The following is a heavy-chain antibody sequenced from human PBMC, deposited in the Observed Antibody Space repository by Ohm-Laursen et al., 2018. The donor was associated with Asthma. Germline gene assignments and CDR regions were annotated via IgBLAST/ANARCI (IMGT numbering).Heavy chain of an antibody. J-gene: IGHJ6*02. CDR1: GFTFNSYG. Sequence: SLRLSCAASGFTFNSYGIHWVRQAPGKGLEWVAVISSDGSNRYYPDSVKGRFTISRDNSRNTLYLQTSSLRAEDMAVYHCARDLGYCTTTSPCYGMDVWGQGTTVTVS. V-gene: IGHV3-30*03. CDR3: ARDLGYCTTTSPCYGMDV. CDR2: ISSDGSNR. D-gene: IGHD2-2*01.